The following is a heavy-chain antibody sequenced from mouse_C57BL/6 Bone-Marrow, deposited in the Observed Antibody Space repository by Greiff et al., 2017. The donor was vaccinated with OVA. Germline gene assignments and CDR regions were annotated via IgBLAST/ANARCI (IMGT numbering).Heavy chain of an antibody. CDR2: ISNLAYSI. Sequence: EVKLQESGGGLVQPGGSLKLSCAASGFTFSDYGMAWVRQAPRKGPEWVAFISNLAYSIYYADTVTGRFTISRENAKNTLYLEMSSLRSEDTAMYYCARRESPFYAMDYWGQGTSVTVSS. J-gene: IGHJ4*01. CDR3: ARRESPFYAMDY. V-gene: IGHV5-15*01. CDR1: GFTFSDYG.